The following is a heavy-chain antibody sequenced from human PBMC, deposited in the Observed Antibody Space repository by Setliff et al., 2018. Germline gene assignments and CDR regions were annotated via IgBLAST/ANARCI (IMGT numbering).Heavy chain of an antibody. V-gene: IGHV3-30*07. Sequence: LRLSCAASGFTFSSYPMHWVRQAPGKGLEWVAVTSYDGINKYYAESVQGRFTISRDNAKNSLYLQLNSLRAEDTAVYYCARAKGTTMATQYFDYWGQGTLVTVSS. CDR3: ARAKGTTMATQYFDY. CDR1: GFTFSSYP. J-gene: IGHJ4*02. CDR2: TSYDGINK. D-gene: IGHD3-10*01.